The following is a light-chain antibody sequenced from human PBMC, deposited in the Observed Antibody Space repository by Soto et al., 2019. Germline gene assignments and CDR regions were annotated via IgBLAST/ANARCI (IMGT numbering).Light chain of an antibody. Sequence: QSALTQPPSASGSPGQSVTISCTGSSSDVGGYNYVSWYQQHPGKAPKLMIYEVSKRPSGVPERRSGSKCGNTASLTVSGHQAEDEADYYCSSYGGSNTVVFGGGTKRTVL. CDR1: SSDVGGYNY. CDR3: SSYGGSNTVV. V-gene: IGLV2-8*01. J-gene: IGLJ2*01. CDR2: EVS.